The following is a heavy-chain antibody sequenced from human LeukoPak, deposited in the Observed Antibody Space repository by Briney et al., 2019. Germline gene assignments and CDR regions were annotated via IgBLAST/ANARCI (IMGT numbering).Heavy chain of an antibody. J-gene: IGHJ4*02. V-gene: IGHV1-18*01. CDR1: GYTFTSYG. D-gene: IGHD3-22*01. CDR2: ISAYNGNT. CDR3: ARDTYYDSSGYPDY. Sequence: ASVKVSCKASGYTFTSYGISWVRQAPEQGLEWMGWISAYNGNTNYAQKLQGRVTMTTDTSTSTAYMELRSLRSDDTAVYYCARDTYYDSSGYPDYWGQGTLVTVSS.